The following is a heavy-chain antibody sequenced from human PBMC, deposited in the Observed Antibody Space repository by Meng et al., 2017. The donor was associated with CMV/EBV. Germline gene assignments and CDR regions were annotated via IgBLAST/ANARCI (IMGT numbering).Heavy chain of an antibody. J-gene: IGHJ6*02. V-gene: IGHV3-74*01. D-gene: IGHD6-19*01. CDR3: ARDLRDRPNGAPGIAVAGTKEVRRYYYYGMDV. Sequence: GESLKIPRAASGFTFSSYWMHLVRQAPGKGPVWVSRINSDGSSTSYADSVKGRFTISRDNAKNTLYLQMNSLRAEDTAVYYCARDLRDRPNGAPGIAVAGTKEVRRYYYYGMDVWGQGTTVTVSS. CDR1: GFTFSSYW. CDR2: INSDGSST.